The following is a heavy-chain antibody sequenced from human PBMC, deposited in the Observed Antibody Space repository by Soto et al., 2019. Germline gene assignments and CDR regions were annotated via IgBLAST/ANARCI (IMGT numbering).Heavy chain of an antibody. Sequence: QVQLVESGGGVVQPGRSLRLSCAPSGFSFSDFGMHWVRQAPGKGLEWVAAISHDGSNQYYGDSVKGRFSISRDHSNNRLYPQMNNLKVEDSAIYFCAKEKRSRAVTATRVNGMDVWGQGTTVTDSS. CDR1: GFSFSDFG. CDR3: AKEKRSRAVTATRVNGMDV. D-gene: IGHD2-21*02. CDR2: ISHDGSNQ. J-gene: IGHJ6*02. V-gene: IGHV3-30*18.